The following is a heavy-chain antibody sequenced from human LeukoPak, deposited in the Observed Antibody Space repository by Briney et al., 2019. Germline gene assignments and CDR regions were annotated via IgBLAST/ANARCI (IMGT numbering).Heavy chain of an antibody. J-gene: IGHJ4*02. CDR2: ISNNGGYT. CDR1: GFTFSSSA. D-gene: IGHD3-10*01. Sequence: PGGSLRLSCAASGFTFSSSAMSWVRQAPGKGLEWVSAISNNGGYTYYADSVQGRFTISRDNSKSTLCLQMNSLRAEDTAVYYCARAPHGPVSFFDYWGQGTLVTVSS. CDR3: ARAPHGPVSFFDY. V-gene: IGHV3-23*01.